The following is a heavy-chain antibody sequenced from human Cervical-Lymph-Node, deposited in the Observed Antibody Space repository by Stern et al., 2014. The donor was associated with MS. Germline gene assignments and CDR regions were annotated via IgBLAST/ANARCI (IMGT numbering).Heavy chain of an antibody. J-gene: IGHJ4*02. CDR1: GGTSSSYA. V-gene: IGHV1-69*01. CDR3: ASRNRGSYSWNFDY. CDR2: IIPTFGTS. D-gene: IGHD1-26*01. Sequence: VQLVQSGAEVKKPGSSVTVSCKASGGTSSSYAINWVRQAPGQGLEWMGGIIPTFGTSNYAQKFQGRVTITADESTRTAYMELSSLRSDDTAVYYCASRNRGSYSWNFDYGGQGTLVTVSS.